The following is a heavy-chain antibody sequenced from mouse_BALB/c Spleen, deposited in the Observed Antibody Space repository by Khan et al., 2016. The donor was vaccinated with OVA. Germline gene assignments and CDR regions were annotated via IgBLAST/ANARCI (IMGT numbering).Heavy chain of an antibody. CDR2: IIPTSGYT. V-gene: IGHV1-7*01. CDR1: GYTFTTYW. J-gene: IGHJ2*01. Sequence: QVQLKESGAELAKPGASVKMSRKASGYTFTTYWMHWVKQRPGQGLEWIGYIIPTSGYTDYNQKFKDKATLTADKSSSTAYMQLSSLTSDDSAVYYCARDRIDYWGQGTTLTVSS. CDR3: ARDRIDY.